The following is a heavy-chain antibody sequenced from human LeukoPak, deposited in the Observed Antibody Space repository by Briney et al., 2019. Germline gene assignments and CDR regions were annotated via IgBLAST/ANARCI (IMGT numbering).Heavy chain of an antibody. CDR1: GFTFSDYY. Sequence: PGGSLRLSCAASGFTFSDYYMSWIRQAPGKGLEWVSYISSSSSYTNYADSVKGRFTISRDNAKNSPYLQMNSLRAEDTAVYYCARVVGEGYPDYWGQGTLVTVSS. V-gene: IGHV3-11*06. J-gene: IGHJ4*02. D-gene: IGHD2-2*01. CDR2: ISSSSSYT. CDR3: ARVVGEGYPDY.